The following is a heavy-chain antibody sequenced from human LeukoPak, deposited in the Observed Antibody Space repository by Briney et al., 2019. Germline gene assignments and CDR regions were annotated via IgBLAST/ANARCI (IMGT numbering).Heavy chain of an antibody. J-gene: IGHJ5*02. CDR3: ARDSRGFDP. CDR2: IWYDGSNK. V-gene: IGHV3-33*08. Sequence: PGGSLRLSCAASGFTFSSYAMSWVRQAPGKGLEWVAVIWYDGSNKYYADSVKGRFTISRDNSKNTLYLQMNSLRAEDTAVYYCARDSRGFDPWGQGTLVTVSS. CDR1: GFTFSSYA.